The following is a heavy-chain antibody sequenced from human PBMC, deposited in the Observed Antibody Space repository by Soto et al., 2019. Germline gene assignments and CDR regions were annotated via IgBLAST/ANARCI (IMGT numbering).Heavy chain of an antibody. Sequence: SETLSLTCTVSGGSISSCYWSWIRQPPGKGLEWIGYIYYSGSTNYNPSLKSRVTISVDTSKNQFSLKLSSVTAADTAVYYCARLDSSSSPYYYYMDVWGKGTTVTVSS. CDR2: IYYSGST. J-gene: IGHJ6*03. V-gene: IGHV4-59*08. CDR1: GGSISSCY. D-gene: IGHD6-6*01. CDR3: ARLDSSSSPYYYYMDV.